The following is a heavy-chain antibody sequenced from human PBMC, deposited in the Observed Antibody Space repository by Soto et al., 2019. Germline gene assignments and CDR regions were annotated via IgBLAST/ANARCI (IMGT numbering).Heavy chain of an antibody. CDR2: MNPINGAT. J-gene: IGHJ6*02. Sequence: GASVKVSCKASGYDFTAYYINWVRQASGQGLEWMGWMNPINGATGSARRFQGRVSMTRNTATATAYLYLTILRSDDSAVYFCGRGPSPRAPAGGTPYYYAMDVWGQGTTVTVSS. D-gene: IGHD2-2*01. CDR1: GYDFTAYY. V-gene: IGHV1-8*02. CDR3: GRGPSPRAPAGGTPYYYAMDV.